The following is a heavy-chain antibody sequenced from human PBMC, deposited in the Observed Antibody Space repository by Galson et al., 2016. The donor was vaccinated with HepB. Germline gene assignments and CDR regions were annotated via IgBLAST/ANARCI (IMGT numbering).Heavy chain of an antibody. J-gene: IGHJ4*02. CDR3: ARDFSPNFGYDYFDY. CDR2: IRGYKGNT. Sequence: SVKVSCKASGYTFTSYGINWVRQAPGQGLEWMGWIRGYKGNTKYAQKIQGRVTMTTDTSKNTAYMALRSLRSDDTAVYYCARDFSPNFGYDYFDYWGQGTLVTVSP. V-gene: IGHV1-18*04. CDR1: GYTFTSYG. D-gene: IGHD5-12*01.